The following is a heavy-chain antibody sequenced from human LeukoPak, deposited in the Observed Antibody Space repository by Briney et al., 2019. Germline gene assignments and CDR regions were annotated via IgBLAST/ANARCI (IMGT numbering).Heavy chain of an antibody. Sequence: SVKVSCKASGGTFSSYAISWVRQAPGQGLEWMGGIIPIFGTANYAQKFQGRVTITADESTSTAYMELSSLRSEDTAVYYCARIAAAGTHPFDYWGQGILVTVSS. CDR1: GGTFSSYA. CDR3: ARIAAAGTHPFDY. CDR2: IIPIFGTA. V-gene: IGHV1-69*01. D-gene: IGHD6-13*01. J-gene: IGHJ4*02.